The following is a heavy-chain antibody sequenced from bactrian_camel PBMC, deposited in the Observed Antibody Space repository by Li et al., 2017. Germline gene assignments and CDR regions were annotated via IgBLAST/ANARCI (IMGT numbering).Heavy chain of an antibody. CDR3: AAITAYYGGFRY. CDR1: GYTYSTNC. CDR2: IESDGST. D-gene: IGHD2*01. J-gene: IGHJ4*01. Sequence: HVQLVESGGGSVQAGGSLRLSCAASGYTYSTNCMGWFRQAPGKEREGVAGIESDGSTSYADSVKGRFTISRDNAKNTVYLQMNSLKPEDTAVYFCAAITAYYGGFRYWGQGTQVTVS. V-gene: IGHV3S53*01.